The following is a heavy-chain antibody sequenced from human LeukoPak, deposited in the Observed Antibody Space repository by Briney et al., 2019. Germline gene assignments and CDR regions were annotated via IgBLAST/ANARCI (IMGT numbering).Heavy chain of an antibody. CDR1: GYTFTGYY. CDR2: INPNSGGT. V-gene: IGHV1-2*04. CDR3: ARVPSDYDSSGYYYYYGMDV. J-gene: IGHJ6*02. D-gene: IGHD3-22*01. Sequence: ASVKVSCKASGYTFTGYYMHWVRQAPGQGLERMGWINPNSGGTNYAQKFQGWVTMTRDTSISTAYTELSRLRSDDTAVYYCARVPSDYDSSGYYYYYGMDVWGQGTTVTVSS.